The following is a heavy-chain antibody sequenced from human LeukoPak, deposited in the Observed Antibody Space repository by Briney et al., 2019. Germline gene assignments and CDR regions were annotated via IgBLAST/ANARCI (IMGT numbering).Heavy chain of an antibody. CDR1: GGSISSYY. J-gene: IGHJ4*02. CDR2: IYYSGST. CDR3: ASRYVRFGSPRY. V-gene: IGHV4-59*12. Sequence: SETLSLTCTVSGGSISSYYWSWIRQPPGKGLEWIGYIYYSGSTNYNPSLKSRVTISVDTSKNQFSLKLSSVTAADTAVYYCASRYVRFGSPRYWGQGTLVTVSS. D-gene: IGHD3-10*01.